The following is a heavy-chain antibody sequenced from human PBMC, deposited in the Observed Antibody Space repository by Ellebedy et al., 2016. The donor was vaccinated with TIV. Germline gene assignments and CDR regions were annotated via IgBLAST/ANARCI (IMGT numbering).Heavy chain of an antibody. J-gene: IGHJ4*02. CDR3: AKDRFRTTLTGAPFDY. D-gene: IGHD3-9*01. Sequence: ASVKVSCKASGYTFIAYYIHWVRQAPGQGLEWMGWISPDSGGTNFAQKFQGRVTMTRDTSISTANMELSRLESDDTAVYYCAKDRFRTTLTGAPFDYWGQGTVVTVS. CDR2: ISPDSGGT. V-gene: IGHV1-2*02. CDR1: GYTFIAYY.